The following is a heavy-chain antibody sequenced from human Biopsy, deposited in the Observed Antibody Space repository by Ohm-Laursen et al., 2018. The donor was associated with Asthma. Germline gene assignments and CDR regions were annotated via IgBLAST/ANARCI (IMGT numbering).Heavy chain of an antibody. V-gene: IGHV1-69*13. J-gene: IGHJ4*02. CDR2: INSVFGTT. D-gene: IGHD2-2*01. CDR1: GGTFNTYV. CDR3: ARKAGSCISRTCYSLDF. Sequence: SVKVSCKSLGGTFNTYVIGWGRQPPGQGLEWMGGINSVFGTTTYPQKFQDRVTITADDSTSTVYMELSSLRSEDTAVYYCARKAGSCISRTCYSLDFWGQGTLVTVSS.